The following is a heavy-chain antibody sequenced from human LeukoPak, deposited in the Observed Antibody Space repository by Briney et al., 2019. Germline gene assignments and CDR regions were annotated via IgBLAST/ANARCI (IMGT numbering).Heavy chain of an antibody. V-gene: IGHV1-18*01. J-gene: IGHJ4*02. D-gene: IGHD6-19*01. Sequence: ASVKVSCKASGYTFTSYGISWVRQAPGQGLEWMGWISAYNGNTNYAQKLQGRVTMTTDTSTSTVYMELSSLRSEDTAVYYCARDNGSGWYDYWGQGTLVTVSS. CDR2: ISAYNGNT. CDR1: GYTFTSYG. CDR3: ARDNGSGWYDY.